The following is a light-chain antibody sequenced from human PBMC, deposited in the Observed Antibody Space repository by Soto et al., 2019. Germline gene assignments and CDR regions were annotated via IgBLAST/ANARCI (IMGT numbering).Light chain of an antibody. CDR3: QQSCATPCT. CDR1: QTIVGY. J-gene: IGKJ3*01. V-gene: IGKV1-39*01. Sequence: DIQMTQSPSSLSASVGDRVTITCRASQTIVGYLNWYQQTPGKAPKLLVYAASSLRSGVPSRFSGSGSGTDFNYTISSLQPEDFATYYFQQSCATPCTFGPGTQVDVK. CDR2: AAS.